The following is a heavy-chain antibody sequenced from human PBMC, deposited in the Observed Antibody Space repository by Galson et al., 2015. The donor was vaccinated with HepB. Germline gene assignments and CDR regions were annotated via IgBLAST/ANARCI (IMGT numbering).Heavy chain of an antibody. V-gene: IGHV5-51*03. Sequence: QSGAEVKKPGESLKISCKGSGYNFISNWIGWVRQMPGKGLEWMGIIYPGDSDTRYSPPFQGQFTISADKSISTAYLQWSSLKASDTAIYYCTRGYCSGSTCYGGPYNWFDPWGQGTLVTVSS. CDR3: TRGYCSGSTCYGGPYNWFDP. D-gene: IGHD2-15*01. CDR2: IYPGDSDT. CDR1: GYNFISNW. J-gene: IGHJ5*02.